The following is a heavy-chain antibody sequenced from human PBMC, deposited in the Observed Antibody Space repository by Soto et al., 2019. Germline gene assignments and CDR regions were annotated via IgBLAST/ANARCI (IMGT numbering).Heavy chain of an antibody. CDR1: GASITSGGHY. V-gene: IGHV4-31*03. CDR2: SNDRGTT. J-gene: IGHJ5*02. D-gene: IGHD3-16*01. Sequence: QVQLQESGPGLVNPSQTLTLTCSVSGASITSGGHYWTWIRQHPEKGLEWVGPSNDRGTTHYNPSLGSRVTIFMDNFKGHFSLNLASVTAADTAVYFCAREAFGGGSPSGWFDPWGPGHLVTVSS. CDR3: AREAFGGGSPSGWFDP.